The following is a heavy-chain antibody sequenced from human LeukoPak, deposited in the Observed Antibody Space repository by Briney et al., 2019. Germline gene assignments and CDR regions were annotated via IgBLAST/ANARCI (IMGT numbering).Heavy chain of an antibody. J-gene: IGHJ3*02. D-gene: IGHD6-13*01. CDR3: AKEHGGSSWYEDAFDI. Sequence: SGGSLRLSCAASGFTFNFYAMTWVRQAPGKGPEWVSATSGTGESTYYADSVRGRFTISRDNSKNTLYLQMSSLRAEDTAVYYCAKEHGGSSWYEDAFDIWGQGTMVTVSS. V-gene: IGHV3-23*01. CDR1: GFTFNFYA. CDR2: TSGTGEST.